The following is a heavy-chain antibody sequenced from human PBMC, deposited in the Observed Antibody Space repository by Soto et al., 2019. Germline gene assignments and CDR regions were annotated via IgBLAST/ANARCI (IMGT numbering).Heavy chain of an antibody. CDR2: IYPGDSDT. D-gene: IGHD2-2*01. CDR1: GYSFTSYW. V-gene: IGHV5-51*01. CDR3: ARIGYCSSTSCYSGYYYYGMDV. J-gene: IGHJ6*02. Sequence: GESLKISCKGSGYSFTSYWIGWVRQMPGKGLEWMGIIYPGDSDTRYSPSFQGQVTISADKSISTAYLQWSSLKASDTAMYYCARIGYCSSTSCYSGYYYYGMDVWGQGTTVTV.